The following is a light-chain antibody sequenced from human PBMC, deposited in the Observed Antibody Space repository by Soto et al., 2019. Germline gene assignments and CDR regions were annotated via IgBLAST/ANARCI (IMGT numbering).Light chain of an antibody. J-gene: IGKJ1*01. Sequence: DIQMTQSPSAMSASVGDRVTISCRASQGSGNYLAWFQQKPGKVPKRLIYGISSLQSGVPSRFSGSGSGTEFTLTINSLQPEDVATYYCLQSSRYPWTFGQGTKVEIK. CDR2: GIS. CDR3: LQSSRYPWT. CDR1: QGSGNY. V-gene: IGKV1-17*03.